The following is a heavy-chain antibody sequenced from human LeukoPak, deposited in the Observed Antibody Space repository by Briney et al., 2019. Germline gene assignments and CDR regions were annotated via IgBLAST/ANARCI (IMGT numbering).Heavy chain of an antibody. V-gene: IGHV4-30-2*01. CDR1: GGSISSGGYY. CDR3: ARAGGSGSYYRNWFDP. CDR2: IYHSGST. D-gene: IGHD3-10*01. J-gene: IGHJ5*02. Sequence: PSETLSLTCTVSGGSISSGGYYWSWIRQPPGKGLEWIGYIYHSGSTYYNPSLKSRVTISVDRSKNQFSLKLSSVTAADTAVYYCARAGGSGSYYRNWFDPWGQGTLVTVSS.